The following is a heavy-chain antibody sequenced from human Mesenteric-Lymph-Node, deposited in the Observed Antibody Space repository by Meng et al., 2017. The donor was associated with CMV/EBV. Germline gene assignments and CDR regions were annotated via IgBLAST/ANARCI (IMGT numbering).Heavy chain of an antibody. CDR3: ARDVLELERRHYLDP. CDR2: LYHSGRP. J-gene: IGHJ5*02. V-gene: IGHV4-4*02. CDR1: GGSIRRRNW. Sequence: SGGSIRRRNWWRSVRQPPGQGLEWLGELYHSGRPNFHPSLNRRVPISVDKSKNQFSLKLSSVTAADTAVYYCARDVLELERRHYLDPWGQGTLVTVSS. D-gene: IGHD1-1*01.